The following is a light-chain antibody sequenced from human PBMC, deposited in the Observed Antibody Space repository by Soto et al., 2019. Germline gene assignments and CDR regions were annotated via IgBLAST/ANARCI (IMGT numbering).Light chain of an antibody. CDR2: DAS. J-gene: IGKJ1*01. Sequence: IVMTQSPASLSVSPGERAPPSCAASQSVSSNLAWHHQKPGQAPRLLIYDASNRATGIPARFSGSGSGTDFTLTISSLEAEEFAVYYCQQRSNGPPWTVGQGAKVDI. V-gene: IGKV3-11*01. CDR3: QQRSNGPPWT. CDR1: QSVSSN.